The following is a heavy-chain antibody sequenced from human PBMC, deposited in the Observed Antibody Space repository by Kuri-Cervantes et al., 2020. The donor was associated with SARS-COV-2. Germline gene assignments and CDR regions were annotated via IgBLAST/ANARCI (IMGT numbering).Heavy chain of an antibody. CDR2: IYYSGST. J-gene: IGHJ4*02. D-gene: IGHD4-23*01. Sequence: GSLRLSCTVSGGSISSYYWSWIRQPPGKGLEWIGYIYYSGSTNYNPSLKSRVTIPVDTSKNQFSLKLSSVTAADTAVYYCARVKSVVTPDTDYWGQGTLVTVSS. V-gene: IGHV4-59*12. CDR1: GGSISSYY. CDR3: ARVKSVVTPDTDY.